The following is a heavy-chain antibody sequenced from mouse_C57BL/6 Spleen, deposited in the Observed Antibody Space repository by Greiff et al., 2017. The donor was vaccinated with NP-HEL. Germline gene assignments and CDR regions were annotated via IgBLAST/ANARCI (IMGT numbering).Heavy chain of an antibody. V-gene: IGHV1-72*01. Sequence: QVQLQQSGAELVKPGASVKLSCKASGYTFTSYWMHWVKQRPGRGLEWIGRIDPNSGGTKYNEKFKSKATLTVDKPSSTAYMQLSSLTSEDSAVYYCARRFYGSSYGNYFDYWGQGTTLTVSS. CDR2: IDPNSGGT. J-gene: IGHJ2*01. CDR1: GYTFTSYW. CDR3: ARRFYGSSYGNYFDY. D-gene: IGHD1-1*01.